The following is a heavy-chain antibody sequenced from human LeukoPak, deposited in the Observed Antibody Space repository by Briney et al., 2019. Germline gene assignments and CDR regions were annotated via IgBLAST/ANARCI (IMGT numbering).Heavy chain of an antibody. V-gene: IGHV3-30-3*01. D-gene: IGHD2-2*01. J-gene: IGHJ4*02. CDR3: ARGEEYCSSSTCYPLDY. CDR1: GFTFNTHA. Sequence: GRSLRLSCAVSGFTFNTHAMHWVRQAPGKGLEWVAVISYDGNNEYYADSVKGRFTISRDNSKSTMYLQMNTLRSDDTAAYFCARGEEYCSSSTCYPLDYWGQGTLVTVSS. CDR2: ISYDGNNE.